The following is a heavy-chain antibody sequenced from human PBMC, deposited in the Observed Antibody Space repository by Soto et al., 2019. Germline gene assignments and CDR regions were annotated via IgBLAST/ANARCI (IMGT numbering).Heavy chain of an antibody. V-gene: IGHV3-30*18. CDR3: AKDSDSSGWYWVDY. CDR1: EFTFSNYS. Sequence: RGSLRLSCAAPEFTFSNYSMHWVRQAPGKGLEWLAIISYDGDNEYYADSVRGRFTISRDNSKNTLYLQMNSLRAEDTAVYYCAKDSDSSGWYWVDYRGQGTLVTVSS. D-gene: IGHD6-19*01. J-gene: IGHJ4*02. CDR2: ISYDGDNE.